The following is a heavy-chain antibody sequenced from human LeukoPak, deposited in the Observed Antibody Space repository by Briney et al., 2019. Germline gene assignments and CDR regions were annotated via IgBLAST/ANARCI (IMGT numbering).Heavy chain of an antibody. J-gene: IGHJ4*02. V-gene: IGHV3-53*01. D-gene: IGHD6-19*01. CDR2: IYSGDTT. CDR1: GFTVSSNY. CDR3: ARVLSDSRGWYYFDY. Sequence: GGSLRLSCAASGFTVSSNYMSWVRQAPGKGLEWVSVIYSGDTTYYADSVKGRFTISRDNTKNTLYLQMNSLSDEGTAVYYCARVLSDSRGWYYFDYWGQGTLVTVSS.